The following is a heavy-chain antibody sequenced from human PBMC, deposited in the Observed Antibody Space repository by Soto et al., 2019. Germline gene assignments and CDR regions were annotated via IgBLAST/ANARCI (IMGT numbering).Heavy chain of an antibody. CDR1: GFTFSSYS. CDR2: ISSSSSYI. D-gene: IGHD2-15*01. CDR3: ARDQEYCSGGSCYHY. J-gene: IGHJ4*02. V-gene: IGHV3-21*01. Sequence: GGSLRLSCAASGFTFSSYSMNWVRQAPGKGLEWVSSISSSSSYIYYADSVKGRFTISRDNAKNSLYLQMNSLRAEDTAVYYCARDQEYCSGGSCYHYWGQGTLVTVSS.